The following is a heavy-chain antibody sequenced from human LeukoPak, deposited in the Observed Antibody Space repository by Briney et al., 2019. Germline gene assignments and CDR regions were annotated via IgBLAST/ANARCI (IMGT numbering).Heavy chain of an antibody. CDR2: IYYSGST. Sequence: PSETLSLTCTVSGGSISSYYWSWIRQPPGKGLEWIGYIYYSGSTYYNPSLKSRVTISVDTSKNQFSLKLSSVTAADTAVYYCARAGWAQKYYYGSGSYSYAFDIWGQGTMVTVSS. CDR1: GGSISSYY. CDR3: ARAGWAQKYYYGSGSYSYAFDI. D-gene: IGHD3-10*01. V-gene: IGHV4-59*08. J-gene: IGHJ3*02.